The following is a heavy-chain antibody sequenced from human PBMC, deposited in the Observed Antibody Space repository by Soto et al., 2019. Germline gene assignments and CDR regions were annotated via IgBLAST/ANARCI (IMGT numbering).Heavy chain of an antibody. V-gene: IGHV3-30-3*01. CDR2: ISYDGSNK. CDR3: ARDLFNYSSSWSYYFDY. J-gene: IGHJ4*02. D-gene: IGHD6-13*01. CDR1: GFTFSSYA. Sequence: PGGSLRLSCAASGFTFSSYAMHWVRQAPGKGLEWVAVISYDGSNKYYADSVKGRFTISRDNSKNTLYLQMNSLRAEDTAVYYCARDLFNYSSSWSYYFDYWGQGTLVTVSS.